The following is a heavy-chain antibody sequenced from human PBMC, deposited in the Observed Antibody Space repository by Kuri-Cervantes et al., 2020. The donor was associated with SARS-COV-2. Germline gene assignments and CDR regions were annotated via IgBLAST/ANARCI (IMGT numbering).Heavy chain of an antibody. D-gene: IGHD3-22*01. CDR2: ISYDGSNK. J-gene: IGHJ4*02. V-gene: IGHV3-30*18. Sequence: GESLKISCAASGFTLSSYGMHWVRRAPGKGLEWVAVISYDGSNKYYADSVKGRFTISRDNSKNTLYLQMNSLRAEDTAVYYCAKDLGGYVGYWGQGTLVTVSS. CDR1: GFTLSSYG. CDR3: AKDLGGYVGY.